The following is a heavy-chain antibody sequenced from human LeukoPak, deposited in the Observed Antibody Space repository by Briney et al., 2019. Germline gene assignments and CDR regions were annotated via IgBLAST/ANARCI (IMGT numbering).Heavy chain of an antibody. V-gene: IGHV1-3*03. CDR2: INGGNGNT. CDR1: GYTFTSYT. Sequence: ASVKGSCKASGYTFTSYTIDWVRQAPGQRLDWMGWINGGNGNTKYSQECQGRATITRDTSASTAYMELSSLSSGPRAVSYCAREDYADRNWFDPSGQGTLVTVSS. D-gene: IGHD4-17*01. CDR3: AREDYADRNWFDP. J-gene: IGHJ5*02.